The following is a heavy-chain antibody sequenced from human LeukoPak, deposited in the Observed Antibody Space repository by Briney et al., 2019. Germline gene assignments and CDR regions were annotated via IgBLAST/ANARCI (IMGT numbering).Heavy chain of an antibody. V-gene: IGHV1-8*03. CDR1: GYTFTSYD. J-gene: IGHJ4*02. D-gene: IGHD2-15*01. CDR3: ARVHSGVVEPLFDY. Sequence: ASVKVSCKASGYTFTSYDINWVRQATGQGLEWMGWMNPNSGNTGYAQKFQGRVTITRNTSISTAYMELSSLRSEDTAVYYCARVHSGVVEPLFDYWGQGTLVTVSS. CDR2: MNPNSGNT.